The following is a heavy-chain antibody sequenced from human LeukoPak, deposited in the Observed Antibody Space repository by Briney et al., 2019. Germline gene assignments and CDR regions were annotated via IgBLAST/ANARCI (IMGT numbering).Heavy chain of an antibody. J-gene: IGHJ4*02. V-gene: IGHV4-38-2*02. CDR2: IYHSGST. CDR1: GYSISSGYY. Sequence: SETLSLTCTVSGYSISSGYYWGWIRQPPGKGLGWIGSIYHSGSTYYNPSLKSRVTISVDTSKNQFSLKLSSVTAADTAVYYCASRGTKYYFDYWGQGTLVTVSS. D-gene: IGHD1-7*01. CDR3: ASRGTKYYFDY.